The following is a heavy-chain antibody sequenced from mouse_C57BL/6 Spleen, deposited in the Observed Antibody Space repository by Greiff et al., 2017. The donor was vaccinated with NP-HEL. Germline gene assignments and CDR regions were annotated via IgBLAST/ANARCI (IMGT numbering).Heavy chain of an antibody. V-gene: IGHV1-82*01. CDR1: GYAFSSSW. CDR2: IYPGDGDT. J-gene: IGHJ4*01. CDR3: ARGAWSSYAMDY. Sequence: QVQLQQSGPELVKPGASVKISCKASGYAFSSSWMNWVKQRPGKGLEWIGRIYPGDGDTNYNGKFKGKATLTADKSSSTAYMQLSSLTSEDSAVYFCARGAWSSYAMDYWGQGTSVTVSS.